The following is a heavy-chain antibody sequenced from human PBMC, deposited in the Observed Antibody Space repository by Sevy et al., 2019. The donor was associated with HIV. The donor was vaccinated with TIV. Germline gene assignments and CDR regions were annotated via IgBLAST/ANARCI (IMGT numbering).Heavy chain of an antibody. V-gene: IGHV1-18*01. D-gene: IGHD4-17*01. CDR2: ISAYNGNT. CDR3: ARHGDSLHDYGGNDHFYYYFYMDV. J-gene: IGHJ6*03. CDR1: GYTFTSYG. Sequence: ASVKVSCKASGYTFTSYGISWVRQAPGQGLEWTGWISAYNGNTNYAQKLQGRVTMTTDTSTSTAYMELRSLRSDDTAVYYCARHGDSLHDYGGNDHFYYYFYMDVWGKGTTVTVSS.